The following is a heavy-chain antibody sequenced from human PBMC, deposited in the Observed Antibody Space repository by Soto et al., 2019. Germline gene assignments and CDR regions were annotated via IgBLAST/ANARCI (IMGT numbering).Heavy chain of an antibody. D-gene: IGHD4-4*01. V-gene: IGHV1-69*01. J-gene: IGHJ5*02. Sequence: QVQLVQSGAEVKKPGSSVKVSCKSSGGTFNSYQISWVRQAPGQGLEWMGGLIPIFGTPNYAQKFQGRLTVTADESTSTVYMELSSLRSEDTAMYYCAREKFSNYFDPWGQGSLVTVSS. CDR2: LIPIFGTP. CDR3: AREKFSNYFDP. CDR1: GGTFNSYQ.